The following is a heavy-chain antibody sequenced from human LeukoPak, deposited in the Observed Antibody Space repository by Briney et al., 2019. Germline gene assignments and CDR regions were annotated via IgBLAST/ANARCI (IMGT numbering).Heavy chain of an antibody. CDR2: IYYSGST. V-gene: IGHV4-59*01. D-gene: IGHD2-2*01. Sequence: SETLSLTCTVSGGSISSYYWSWIRQPPGKGLEWIGYIYYSGSTNYNPSLKSRVTISVDTSKNQFSLKLSSLTAADTAVYYCARNIVVVPADIPDYYYYYMDVWGKGTTVTVSS. CDR1: GGSISSYY. J-gene: IGHJ6*03. CDR3: ARNIVVVPADIPDYYYYYMDV.